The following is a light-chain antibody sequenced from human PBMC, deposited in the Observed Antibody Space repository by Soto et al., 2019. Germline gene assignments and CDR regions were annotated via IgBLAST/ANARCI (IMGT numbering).Light chain of an antibody. V-gene: IGLV2-8*01. CDR1: SSGITDNKY. CDR2: EVN. J-gene: IGLJ1*01. CDR3: NSYVGSNNYV. Sequence: QSALTQPPSASGSPGQSVTISCTGTSSGITDNKYVSWFQQHPGKAPKVLIYEVNKRPSGVPDRFSGSKSGNTASLTVSGLQADDEADYYCNSYVGSNNYVFGTGTKVTVL.